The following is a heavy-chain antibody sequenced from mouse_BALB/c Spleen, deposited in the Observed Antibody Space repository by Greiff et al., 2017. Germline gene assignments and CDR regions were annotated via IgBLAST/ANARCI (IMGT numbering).Heavy chain of an antibody. J-gene: IGHJ4*01. CDR1: GYTFTSYW. CDR3: TRGGGRAMDY. CDR2: IYPSDSYT. V-gene: IGHV1-69*02. D-gene: IGHD1-1*01. Sequence: QVQLQQPGAELVRPGASVKLSCKASGYTFTSYWINWVKQRPGQGLEWIGNIYPSDSYTNYNQKFKDKATLTVDKSSSTAYMQLSSPTSEDSAVYYCTRGGGRAMDYWGQGTTVTVSS.